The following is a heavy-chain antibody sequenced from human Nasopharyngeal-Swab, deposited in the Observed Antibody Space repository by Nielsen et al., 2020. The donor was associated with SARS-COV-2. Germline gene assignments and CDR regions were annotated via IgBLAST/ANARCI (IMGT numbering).Heavy chain of an antibody. CDR1: GFTFSSYA. D-gene: IGHD3-10*01. V-gene: IGHV3-23*01. CDR2: FSGSGGST. J-gene: IGHJ5*02. Sequence: GGSLRLSCAASGFTFSSYAMTWVRQAPGQGLEWVSTFSGSGGSTYYADSVKGRFTISRDNSKNTLYLQMNSLRAEDTAVYYCAKELKVRGVLRAFDPWGQGTLVTVSS. CDR3: AKELKVRGVLRAFDP.